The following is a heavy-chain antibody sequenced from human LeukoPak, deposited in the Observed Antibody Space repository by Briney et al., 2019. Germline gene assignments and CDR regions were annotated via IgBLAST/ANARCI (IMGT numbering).Heavy chain of an antibody. CDR1: GFTFSSYS. CDR2: ISSSSSYI. D-gene: IGHD6-13*01. Sequence: GGSLRLSWAAPGFTFSSYSVNWVRQAPGKGLDWVSSISSSSSYIYYADSVKGRFTISRDNAKNSLYLQMNSLRAEDTAVSYCARSLEQLGLWGQGTLVTVSS. CDR3: ARSLEQLGL. V-gene: IGHV3-21*01. J-gene: IGHJ5*02.